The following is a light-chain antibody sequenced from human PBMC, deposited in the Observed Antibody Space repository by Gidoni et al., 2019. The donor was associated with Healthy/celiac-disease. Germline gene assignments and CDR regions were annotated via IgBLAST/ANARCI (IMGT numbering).Light chain of an antibody. V-gene: IGKV3-11*01. CDR1: QSVSSY. J-gene: IGKJ4*01. CDR2: DAS. CDR3: QQRSNWPPPLT. Sequence: EIVLTQSPATLSLSPGERATLSCRASQSVSSYLAWYQQKPGQAPRLLIYDASNRATGIPARFSGSGSGTDFTLTISSLEPEDFAVYYCQQRSNWPPPLTFGGGTKVVIK.